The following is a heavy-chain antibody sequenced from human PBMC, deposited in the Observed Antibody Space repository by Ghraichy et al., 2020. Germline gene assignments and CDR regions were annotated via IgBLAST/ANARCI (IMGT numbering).Heavy chain of an antibody. CDR1: GFTFSSFA. Sequence: GGSLRLSCAASGFTFSSFAMSWARQAPGKGLEWVSAISVNGDTTYYADSVKGRLTISRDISKNTLYLQMNSLRSEDTAVYYCAKVVTNHLGVVGYYFDYWGQGTLVTVSS. V-gene: IGHV3-23*01. CDR3: AKVVTNHLGVVGYYFDY. D-gene: IGHD1-14*01. J-gene: IGHJ4*02. CDR2: ISVNGDTT.